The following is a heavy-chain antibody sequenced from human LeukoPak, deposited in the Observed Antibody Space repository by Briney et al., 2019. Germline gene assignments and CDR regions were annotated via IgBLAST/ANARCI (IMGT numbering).Heavy chain of an antibody. D-gene: IGHD3-22*01. J-gene: IGHJ4*02. CDR3: ARDPHYYDSSGFDY. CDR2: INRNSGGT. CDR1: RYTFTGYY. Sequence: ASVKVSCKAYRYTFTGYYMHWVRQAPGQGLEWMGRINRNSGGTNYAQKCQGRVTMTRDTSISTAYMELSRLRSDDTAVYYCARDPHYYDSSGFDYWCQGTLVTVSS. V-gene: IGHV1-2*06.